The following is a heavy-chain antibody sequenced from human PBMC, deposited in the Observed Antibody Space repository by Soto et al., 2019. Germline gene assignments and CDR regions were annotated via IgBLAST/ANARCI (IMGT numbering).Heavy chain of an antibody. Sequence: SETLSLTCTVSGGSISSSSYYWGWIRQPPGKGLEWIGSIYYSGSTYYNPSLKSRVTISVDTSKNQFSLKLSSVTAADTAVYYCAEYGSGSYYLHDAFDIWGQGTMVTVSS. J-gene: IGHJ3*02. V-gene: IGHV4-39*01. D-gene: IGHD3-10*01. CDR3: AEYGSGSYYLHDAFDI. CDR1: GGSISSSSYY. CDR2: IYYSGST.